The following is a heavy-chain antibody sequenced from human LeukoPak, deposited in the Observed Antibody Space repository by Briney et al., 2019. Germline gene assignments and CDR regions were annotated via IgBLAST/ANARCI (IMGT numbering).Heavy chain of an antibody. CDR2: IYTSGST. J-gene: IGHJ5*02. V-gene: IGHV4-4*07. CDR1: GGSISSYY. D-gene: IGHD1-26*01. Sequence: RTSETLSLTCTVSGGSISSYYWSWIRQPAGKGLEWIGRIYTSGSTNYNPSLKSRVTMSVDTSKNQFSLKLSSVTAADTAVYYCARGTVQSPSVGPRFDPWGQGTLVTVSS. CDR3: ARGTVQSPSVGPRFDP.